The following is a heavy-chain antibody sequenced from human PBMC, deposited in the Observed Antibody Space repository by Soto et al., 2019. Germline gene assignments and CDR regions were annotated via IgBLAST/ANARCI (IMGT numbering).Heavy chain of an antibody. V-gene: IGHV3-23*01. D-gene: IGHD2-15*01. CDR1: GFTFSSYA. Sequence: EVQLLESGGGLVQPGGSLRLSCAASGFTFSSYAMSWVRQAPVKGLEWVSAISGSGGSTHYADSVKGRFTISRDNSKNTLYLEMNSLRAADTAVYYCAKNLGFCSGGSCSYFDLWGRGTLVTVSS. CDR3: AKNLGFCSGGSCSYFDL. CDR2: ISGSGGST. J-gene: IGHJ2*01.